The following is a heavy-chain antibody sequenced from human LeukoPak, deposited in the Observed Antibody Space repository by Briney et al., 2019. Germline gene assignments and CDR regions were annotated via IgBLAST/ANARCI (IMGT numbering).Heavy chain of an antibody. Sequence: PSETLSLTCAVSGYSISGGYYWGWIRQPPGKGLEWIGSIYHSGSTYYNPSLKSRVTISVDTSKNQFSLKLSSVTAADTAVYYCASARYDILTGYWFDPWGQGTLVTVSS. V-gene: IGHV4-38-2*01. CDR2: IYHSGST. CDR3: ASARYDILTGYWFDP. CDR1: GYSISGGYY. D-gene: IGHD3-9*01. J-gene: IGHJ5*02.